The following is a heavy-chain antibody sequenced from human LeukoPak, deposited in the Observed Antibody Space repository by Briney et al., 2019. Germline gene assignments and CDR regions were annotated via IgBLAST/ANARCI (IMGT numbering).Heavy chain of an antibody. D-gene: IGHD3-22*01. V-gene: IGHV3-23*01. CDR3: AKASAMIVVVSKHFDY. CDR2: ISGSGGST. Sequence: GGSLRLSCAASEFTFTDYDMSWIRQAPGKGLERVSAISGSGGSTYYADSVKGRFTISRDNSKNTLYLQMNSLRAEDTAVYYCAKASAMIVVVSKHFDYWGQGTLVTVSS. J-gene: IGHJ4*02. CDR1: EFTFTDYD.